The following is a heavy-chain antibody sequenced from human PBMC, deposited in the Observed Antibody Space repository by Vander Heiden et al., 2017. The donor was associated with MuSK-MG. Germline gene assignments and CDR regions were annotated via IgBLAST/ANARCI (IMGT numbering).Heavy chain of an antibody. J-gene: IGHJ6*03. CDR1: GFTFSDYG. D-gene: IGHD6-6*01. Sequence: EVQLVESGGGLVKPGGSLRLSCAASGFTFSDYGINWVRQAPGKGLEWVSSISSSSSYKYYADSVKGRFTTSRDNAKNSLYLQMNSLRAEDTAVYYCARSAEYSNYYYYMDVWGRGTTVTVSS. V-gene: IGHV3-21*01. CDR2: ISSSSSYK. CDR3: ARSAEYSNYYYYMDV.